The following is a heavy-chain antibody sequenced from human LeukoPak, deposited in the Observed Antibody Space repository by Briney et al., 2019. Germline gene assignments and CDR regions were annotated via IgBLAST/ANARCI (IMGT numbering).Heavy chain of an antibody. D-gene: IGHD4-17*01. Sequence: GGSLRLSCAASGFTFSSYAMNWVRQAPGKRLEWVSTISGSGGSISYAASMRDRFTISRDNPKNTLSLPMNSLRAGDTALYYCAKVGGPTVTTYFDYWGQGTLVTVSS. CDR1: GFTFSSYA. V-gene: IGHV3-23*01. J-gene: IGHJ4*02. CDR2: ISGSGGSI. CDR3: AKVGGPTVTTYFDY.